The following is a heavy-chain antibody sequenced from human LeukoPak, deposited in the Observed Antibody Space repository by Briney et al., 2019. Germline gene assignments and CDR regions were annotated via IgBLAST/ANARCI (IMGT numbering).Heavy chain of an antibody. CDR2: MNPNSGNT. CDR3: ARDIVPFIAAAGTAGY. V-gene: IGHV1-8*03. CDR1: GYTFTSYD. D-gene: IGHD6-13*01. Sequence: ASVKVSCKASGYTFTSYDINWVRQATGQGLEWMGWMNPNSGNTGYAQKFQGRVTITRNTSISTAYMELSSLRSEDTAVYYCARDIVPFIAAAGTAGYWGQGTLVTVSS. J-gene: IGHJ4*02.